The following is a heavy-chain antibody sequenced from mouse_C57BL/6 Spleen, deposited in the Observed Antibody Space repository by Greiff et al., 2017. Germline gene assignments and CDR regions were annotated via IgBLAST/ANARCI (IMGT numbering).Heavy chain of an antibody. CDR3: AKWLHWYFDV. J-gene: IGHJ1*03. V-gene: IGHV1-39*01. CDR1: GYSFTDYN. Sequence: EVQLQQSGPELVKPGASVKLSCKASGYSFTDYNMNWVKQSTGQSLEWIGVINPNYGTTSYDQKFKGKATLTVDQSSSTAYMQRNSLTSEDSAVYYGAKWLHWYFDVWGTGTTVTVSS. D-gene: IGHD2-2*01. CDR2: INPNYGTT.